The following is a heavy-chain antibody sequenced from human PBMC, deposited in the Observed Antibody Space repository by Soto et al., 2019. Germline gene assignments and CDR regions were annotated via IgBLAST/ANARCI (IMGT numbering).Heavy chain of an antibody. J-gene: IGHJ4*02. V-gene: IGHV4-30-2*01. CDR3: ARVPDY. CDR2: IYHSGST. CDR1: GGSISSGGYS. Sequence: SETLSLTCAVSGGSISSGGYSWSWIRQPPGKGLEWVGYIYHSGSTYYNPSLKSRVTISVDRSKNQFSLKLSSVTAADTAVYSCARVPDYWGQGTMGTVSS.